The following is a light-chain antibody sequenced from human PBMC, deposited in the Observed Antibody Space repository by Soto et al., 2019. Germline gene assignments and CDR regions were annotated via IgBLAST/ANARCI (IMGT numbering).Light chain of an antibody. CDR3: QQYSNFAT. CDR1: QNIGTS. CDR2: DVS. J-gene: IGKJ1*01. V-gene: IGKV1-5*01. Sequence: DIQMTQSASSLSASVGDRVTLTCRASQNIGTSLAWYQQKPGRAPKVLIYDVSTLERGVPSRFSGSQFGSEFTLTISGLQPDDFATYYCQQYSNFATFGQGTKVDIK.